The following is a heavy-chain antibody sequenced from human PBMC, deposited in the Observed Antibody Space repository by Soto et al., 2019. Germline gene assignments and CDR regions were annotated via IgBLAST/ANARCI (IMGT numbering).Heavy chain of an antibody. D-gene: IGHD3-16*01. CDR1: GGSISSGDYY. Sequence: QVQLQESGPGLVKPSQTLSLTCTVSGGSISSGDYYWSWIRQPPGKGLEWIGYIYYRGSPYYNPSLKSRLTISVDTSKNQFSLKLSSVTAADTAVYYCARGFGPRYWYFDLWGRGTLVTVSS. J-gene: IGHJ2*01. CDR2: IYYRGSP. V-gene: IGHV4-30-4*01. CDR3: ARGFGPRYWYFDL.